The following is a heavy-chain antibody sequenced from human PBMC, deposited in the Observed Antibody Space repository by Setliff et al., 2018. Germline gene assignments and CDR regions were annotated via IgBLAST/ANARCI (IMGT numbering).Heavy chain of an antibody. CDR1: GGSISSYY. V-gene: IGHV4-59*12. J-gene: IGHJ6*03. CDR2: IYHSGST. D-gene: IGHD2-8*01. CDR3: AREDGPNYYYYYMDI. Sequence: SETLSLTCTVSGGSISSYYWSWIRQPPGKGLEWIGYIYHSGSTNYNPSLKSRVTISIDTSKNQFSLKLSSVTAADTAVYYCAREDGPNYYYYYMDIWGKGTTVTVSS.